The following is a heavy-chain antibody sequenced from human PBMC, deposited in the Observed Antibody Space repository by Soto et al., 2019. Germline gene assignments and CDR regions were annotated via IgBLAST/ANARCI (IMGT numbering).Heavy chain of an antibody. CDR3: ARSVVPAAIGPPYYYGMDV. CDR1: GFTFSSYA. J-gene: IGHJ6*02. CDR2: ISGSGGST. Sequence: GGSLRLSCAASGFTFSSYAMSWVRQAPGKGLEWVSAISGSGGSTYYADSVKGRFTISRDNSKNTLYLQMNSLRAEDTAVYYCARSVVPAAIGPPYYYGMDVWGQGTTVTVSS. D-gene: IGHD2-2*02. V-gene: IGHV3-23*01.